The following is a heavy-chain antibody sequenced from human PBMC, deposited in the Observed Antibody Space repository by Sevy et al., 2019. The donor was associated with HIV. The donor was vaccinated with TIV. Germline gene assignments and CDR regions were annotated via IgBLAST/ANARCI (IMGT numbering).Heavy chain of an antibody. CDR2: IKSKTDGGTT. CDR3: TTDTGISDYDFWSGRDDTFDN. J-gene: IGHJ3*02. CDR1: GFTFSNAW. D-gene: IGHD3-3*01. V-gene: IGHV3-15*01. Sequence: GGSLRLSCAASGFTFSNAWMSWVRQAPGKGLEWVGRIKSKTDGGTTDYGAPVKGRFTISTDESKNTLYLQMNSLKTEDTAVYYCTTDTGISDYDFWSGRDDTFDNWGQGTMVTVSS.